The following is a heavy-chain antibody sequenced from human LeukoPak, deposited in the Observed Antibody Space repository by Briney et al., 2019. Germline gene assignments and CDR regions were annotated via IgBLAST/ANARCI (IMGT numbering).Heavy chain of an antibody. CDR1: GFVFDDYA. CDR3: AKDDAWLRFGE. D-gene: IGHD3-10*01. V-gene: IGHV3-23*01. J-gene: IGHJ4*02. Sequence: GGSLRLSCAAAGFVFDDYAMHWVRQTPGKGLKWVSGISPSGDITYYADSVKGRFTISRDNSKNTLYLEVISLTAEDTAVYYCAKDDAWLRFGEWSQGTLVTVSS. CDR2: ISPSGDIT.